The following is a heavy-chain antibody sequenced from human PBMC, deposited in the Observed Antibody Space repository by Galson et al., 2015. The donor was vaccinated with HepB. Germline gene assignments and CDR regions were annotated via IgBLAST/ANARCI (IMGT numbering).Heavy chain of an antibody. CDR2: INSDGSRT. D-gene: IGHD3-16*01. CDR3: ARGLEGESSVGLDY. V-gene: IGHV3-74*01. Sequence: SLRLSCAASGFTFSSHRMYWVRQAPGKGLVWVSRINSDGSRTNYADSVKGRFTISRDNAKNTLSLQMTSLRAEDTAVYYCARGLEGESSVGLDYWGQGALVTVSS. J-gene: IGHJ4*02. CDR1: GFTFSSHR.